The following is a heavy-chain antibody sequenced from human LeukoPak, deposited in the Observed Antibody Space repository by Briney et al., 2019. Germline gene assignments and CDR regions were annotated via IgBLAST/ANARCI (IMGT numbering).Heavy chain of an antibody. CDR2: INHSGST. CDR1: GGSFSGYY. Sequence: SETLSLTCAVYGGSFSGYYWSWIRQPPGKGRGWIGEINHSGSTNYNPSLKSRVTISVDTSKNQFSLKLSSVTAADTAVYYCARDEIAAAGPGWFDPWGQGTLVTVSS. CDR3: ARDEIAAAGPGWFDP. V-gene: IGHV4-34*01. D-gene: IGHD6-13*01. J-gene: IGHJ5*02.